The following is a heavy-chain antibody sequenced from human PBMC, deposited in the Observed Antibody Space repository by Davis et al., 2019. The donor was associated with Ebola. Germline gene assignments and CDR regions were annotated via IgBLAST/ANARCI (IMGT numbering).Heavy chain of an antibody. CDR2: IRATTTTT. J-gene: IGHJ4*02. V-gene: IGHV3-21*01. Sequence: GESLKISCATSGLTFSTYAMTWVRQAPGKGLEWVSSIRATTTTTYYADSVKGRFTISRDNTKNSLFLQMNSLRAEDTAVYYCARGRKAGDYKYYFDYWGQGTLVTVSS. CDR3: ARGRKAGDYKYYFDY. D-gene: IGHD4-17*01. CDR1: GLTFSTYA.